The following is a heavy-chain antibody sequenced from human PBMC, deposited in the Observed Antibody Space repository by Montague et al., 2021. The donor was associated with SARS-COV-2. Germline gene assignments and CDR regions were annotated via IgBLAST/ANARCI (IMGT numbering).Heavy chain of an antibody. Sequence: SETLSLTCAVYRGSFHIFSWGWIRQSPEKGLEWIGEIGHRGNTNYNPSLKSRVTISVDTSKNQFSLNLTSVTAADTAIYYCARGTRAVGITPGFRYWGQGTQVAV. V-gene: IGHV4-34*01. CDR2: IGHRGNT. J-gene: IGHJ4*02. D-gene: IGHD1-26*01. CDR3: ARGTRAVGITPGFRY. CDR1: RGSFHIFS.